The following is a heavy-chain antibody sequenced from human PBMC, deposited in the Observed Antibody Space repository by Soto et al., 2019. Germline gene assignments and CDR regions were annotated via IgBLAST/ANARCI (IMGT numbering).Heavy chain of an antibody. CDR2: IYWDDDK. J-gene: IGHJ3*02. CDR3: SHTYYYDSSGYSDAFDI. D-gene: IGHD3-22*01. V-gene: IGHV2-5*02. Sequence: SGPTLVNPTPTLTLTCTFSGFSLSTSGVGVGWIRQPPGKALEWLALIYWDDDKRDSPSLKSRLTITKDTSKNQVVLTMTNMDPVDTATYYCSHTYYYDSSGYSDAFDIWGQGTMVTVSS. CDR1: GFSLSTSGVG.